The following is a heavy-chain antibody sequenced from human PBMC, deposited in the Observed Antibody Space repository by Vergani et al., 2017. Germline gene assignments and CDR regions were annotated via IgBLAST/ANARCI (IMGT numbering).Heavy chain of an antibody. J-gene: IGHJ5*02. CDR1: GASIRSSNYY. CDR3: ARHSTVEWLVKLGWIDP. CDR2: IYYSGST. D-gene: IGHD6-19*01. V-gene: IGHV4-39*01. Sequence: QLQLQESGPGLVKPSATLSLTCSVSGASIRSSNYYWGWIRQPPGKGLEWMAIIYYSGSTYYNPSHKSRVTISVDTSKNQFSLKLSSVTAADTAVYFCARHSTVEWLVKLGWIDPWGQGILVTVSS.